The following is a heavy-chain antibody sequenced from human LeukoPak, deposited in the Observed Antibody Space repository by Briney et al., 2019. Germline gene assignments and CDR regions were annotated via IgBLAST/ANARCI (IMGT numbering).Heavy chain of an antibody. CDR3: ARGIVVVPAAIDY. V-gene: IGHV1-2*02. D-gene: IGHD2-2*01. CDR1: GYTFTGYY. J-gene: IGHJ4*02. CDR2: INPNSGGT. Sequence: EASVKVSCKASGYTFTGYYMHWVRQAPGQGLEWMGWINPNSGGTNYAQKFQGRVTMTRDTSISTAYMELSRLRSDDTAVYYCARGIVVVPAAIDYWGQGTLVTVSS.